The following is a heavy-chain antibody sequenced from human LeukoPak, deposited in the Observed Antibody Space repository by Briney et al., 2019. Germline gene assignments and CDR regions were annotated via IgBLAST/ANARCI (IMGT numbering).Heavy chain of an antibody. CDR2: ISAYNGHT. Sequence: ASVKVSCKPSGYTFTSYTITWVRQAPGQRLEWMGWISAYNGHTRYAEKLQGRVTMTTDTSRTTAYMELRSLTSDDTAIYYCARGAGQLELLDYWGQGTLVTVSS. D-gene: IGHD1-1*01. CDR1: GYTFTSYT. J-gene: IGHJ4*02. CDR3: ARGAGQLELLDY. V-gene: IGHV1-18*01.